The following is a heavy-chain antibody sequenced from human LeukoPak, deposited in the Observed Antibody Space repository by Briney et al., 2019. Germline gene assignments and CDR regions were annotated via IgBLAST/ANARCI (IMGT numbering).Heavy chain of an antibody. D-gene: IGHD1-7*01. CDR2: ISYDGSDK. CDR3: AKVRVVFNWNYAYYFDS. J-gene: IGHJ4*02. V-gene: IGHV3-30*18. Sequence: GRSLRLSCAASGFTFDNYGMHWVRQAPGKGLEWVAIISYDGSDKYYADSVKGRFTISRDNSKNTLYLQMNSLRAEDTAGYYCAKVRVVFNWNYAYYFDSWGQGTLVTVSS. CDR1: GFTFDNYG.